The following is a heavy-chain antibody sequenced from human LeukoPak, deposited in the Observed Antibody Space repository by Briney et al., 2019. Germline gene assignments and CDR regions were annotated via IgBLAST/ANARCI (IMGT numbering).Heavy chain of an antibody. CDR3: ESEYGDYEGVSSAFDI. CDR2: INPSGGST. CDR1: GYTFTSYY. D-gene: IGHD4-17*01. V-gene: IGHV1-46*01. J-gene: IGHJ3*02. Sequence: ASVKVSCKASGYTFTSYYMHWVRQAPGQGPEWMGIINPSGGSTSYAQKFQGRVTMTRDTSTSTVYMELSSLRSEDTAVYYWESEYGDYEGVSSAFDIWGQGTMVTVSS.